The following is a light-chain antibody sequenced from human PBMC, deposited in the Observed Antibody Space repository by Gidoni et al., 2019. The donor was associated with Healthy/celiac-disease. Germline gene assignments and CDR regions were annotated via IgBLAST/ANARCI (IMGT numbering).Light chain of an antibody. CDR3: QQYSNWPT. CDR2: GAS. V-gene: IGKV3-15*01. CDR1: QSVSSN. Sequence: EIVMSQSLATLSVSPGERATLSCRASQSVSSNLAWYQQKPGQAPRLLIYGASTRATGIPARFSGSGTGTEFTLTISSLQSEDFAVYYCQQYSNWPTFGQGTRLEIK. J-gene: IGKJ5*01.